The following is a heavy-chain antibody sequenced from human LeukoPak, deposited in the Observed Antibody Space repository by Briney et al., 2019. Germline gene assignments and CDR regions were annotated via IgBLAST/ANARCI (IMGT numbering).Heavy chain of an antibody. D-gene: IGHD6-6*01. J-gene: IGHJ4*02. V-gene: IGHV3-21*01. Sequence: GGSLTLSCAASGFSFSSYSMNWVRQAPGEGLEWVSSICSSSSYIYYADSVKGRFTISRDNAKNSLYLQMNSLRAEDTAVYYCARDSSSDAYWGQGTLVTVSS. CDR3: ARDSSSDAY. CDR2: ICSSSSYI. CDR1: GFSFSSYS.